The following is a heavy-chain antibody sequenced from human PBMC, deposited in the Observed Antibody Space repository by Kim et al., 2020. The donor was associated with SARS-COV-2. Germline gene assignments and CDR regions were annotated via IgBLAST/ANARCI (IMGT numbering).Heavy chain of an antibody. CDR1: GYSFTSYW. CDR2: IYPGDSDT. CDR3: ARPNDYGGQPYAFDI. D-gene: IGHD4-17*01. J-gene: IGHJ3*02. V-gene: IGHV5-51*01. Sequence: GESLKISCKGSGYSFTSYWIGWVRQMPGKGLEWMGIIYPGDSDTRYSPSFQGQVTISADKSISTAYLQWSSLKASDTAMYYCARPNDYGGQPYAFDIWGQGTMVTVSS.